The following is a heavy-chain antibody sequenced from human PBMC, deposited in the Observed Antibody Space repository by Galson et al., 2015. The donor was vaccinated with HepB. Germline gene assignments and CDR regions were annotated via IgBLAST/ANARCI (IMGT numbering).Heavy chain of an antibody. J-gene: IGHJ3*01. D-gene: IGHD3-3*01. Sequence: SLRLSCAASGFTVSGYTLNWVRQAPGKGLEWVSSITTSSSYFYYADSVKGRFTISRDNAKNSLYLQMNSLRVEDTAVYYCARGGLFGPFDFWGQGTMVTVSS. CDR1: GFTVSGYT. V-gene: IGHV3-21*01. CDR3: ARGGLFGPFDF. CDR2: ITTSSSYF.